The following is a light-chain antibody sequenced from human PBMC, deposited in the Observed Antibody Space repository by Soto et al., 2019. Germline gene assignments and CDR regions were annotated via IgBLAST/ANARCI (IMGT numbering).Light chain of an antibody. Sequence: EIVMTQSPATLSVSPGERATLSCRASQSLSSSLAWYQQKPGQAPRLLIYDASTRATDIPARFSGSGSGTEFTLTISSLQPEDSAVYYCLQYFRWRTFGQGTRLEIK. CDR1: QSLSSS. CDR3: LQYFRWRT. CDR2: DAS. J-gene: IGKJ5*01. V-gene: IGKV3-15*01.